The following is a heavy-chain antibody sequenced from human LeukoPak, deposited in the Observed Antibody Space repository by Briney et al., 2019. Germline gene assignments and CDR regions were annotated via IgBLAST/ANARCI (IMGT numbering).Heavy chain of an antibody. Sequence: SETLSLTCAVYGGSFSGYYWSWIRQPPGKRLEWIGEINHSGSTNYNPSLKSRVTISVDTSKNQFSLKLSSVTAADTAVYYCARTPDGYKSYYFDYWGQGTLVTVSS. CDR1: GGSFSGYY. D-gene: IGHD5-24*01. CDR3: ARTPDGYKSYYFDY. V-gene: IGHV4-34*01. J-gene: IGHJ4*02. CDR2: INHSGST.